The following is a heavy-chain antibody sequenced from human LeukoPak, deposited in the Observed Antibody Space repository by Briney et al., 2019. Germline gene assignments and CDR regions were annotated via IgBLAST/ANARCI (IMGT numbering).Heavy chain of an antibody. V-gene: IGHV3-11*05. J-gene: IGHJ5*02. Sequence: GGSLRLSCAASGFTFSDYYMSWLRQAPGKGLEGVSYISSSSSYTNYADSVKGRFTISRDNAKNSLYLQMNSLRAEDTAVYYCARDGDYDSSGYRWFDPWGQGTLVTVSS. CDR1: GFTFSDYY. D-gene: IGHD3-22*01. CDR2: ISSSSSYT. CDR3: ARDGDYDSSGYRWFDP.